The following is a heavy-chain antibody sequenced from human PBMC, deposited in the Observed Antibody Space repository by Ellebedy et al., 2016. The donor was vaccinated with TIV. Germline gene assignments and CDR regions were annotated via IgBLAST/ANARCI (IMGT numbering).Heavy chain of an antibody. CDR2: IYPADSDT. CDR1: GYSFTSYW. V-gene: IGHV5-51*01. CDR3: ARSDSSTWYSDY. D-gene: IGHD6-13*01. Sequence: GGSLRLXXKGSGYSFTSYWIGWVRQMPGKGLEWMGFIYPADSDTRYSPSFQDQVTISADKSISTAYLQWSSLKVSDTAMYYCARSDSSTWYSDYWGQGTLVTVSS. J-gene: IGHJ4*02.